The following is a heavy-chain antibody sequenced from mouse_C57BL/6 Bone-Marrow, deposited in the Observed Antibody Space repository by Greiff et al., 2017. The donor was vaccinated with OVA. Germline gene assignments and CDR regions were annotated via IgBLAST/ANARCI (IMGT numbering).Heavy chain of an antibody. CDR2: IYSGSGNN. CDR3: ARNWDYYPFAY. D-gene: IGHD2-1*01. Sequence: QVQLQQSGAELVRPGASVKLSCKASGYTFSDYYINWVKQRPGQGLVWIARIYSGSGNNYYNEKFKGKATLTAEKSSSTAYMQLSSLTSEDSAVYFCARNWDYYPFAYWGQGTLVTVSA. CDR1: GYTFSDYY. V-gene: IGHV1-76*01. J-gene: IGHJ3*01.